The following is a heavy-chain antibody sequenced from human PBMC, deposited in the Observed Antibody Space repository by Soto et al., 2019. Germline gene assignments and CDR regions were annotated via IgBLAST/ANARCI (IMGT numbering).Heavy chain of an antibody. CDR1: GFTFSAYA. D-gene: IGHD2-8*01. Sequence: EVQLLESGGGVVQPGGSLRLSCAASGFTFSAYALSWVRQAPGKGLQWVSGGGGSDTDKHYADSVRGRFTVSRDNSKNTLYLQMNSLRADDTAVYYCAKDATAVNGVWDPFDMWGQGTEVTVSS. V-gene: IGHV3-23*01. CDR3: AKDATAVNGVWDPFDM. J-gene: IGHJ3*02. CDR2: GGGSDTDK.